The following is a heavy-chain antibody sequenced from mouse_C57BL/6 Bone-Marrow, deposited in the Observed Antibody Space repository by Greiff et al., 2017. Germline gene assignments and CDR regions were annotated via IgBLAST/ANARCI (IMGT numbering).Heavy chain of an antibody. Sequence: VKLMESGPGLVQPSQSLSITCTVSGFSLTSYGVHWVRQSPGKGLAWLGVIWSGGSTDYNAAFISRLSISKDNTKSKIFFKMNSLQADDTSIYYCSRKGDYDYEIDYWGQGTTLTVSS. V-gene: IGHV2-2*01. J-gene: IGHJ2*01. CDR1: GFSLTSYG. CDR3: SRKGDYDYEIDY. CDR2: IWSGGST. D-gene: IGHD2-4*01.